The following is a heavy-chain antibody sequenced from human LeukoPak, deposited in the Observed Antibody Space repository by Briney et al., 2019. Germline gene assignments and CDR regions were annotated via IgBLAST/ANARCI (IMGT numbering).Heavy chain of an antibody. CDR3: ARGTPLDYYYYYMDV. V-gene: IGHV1-2*02. CDR1: GYTFTGYY. J-gene: IGHJ6*03. Sequence: ASVQVSCKASGYTFTGYYMHWVRQAPGQGLEWMGWINPNSGGTNYAQKFQGRVTMTRDTSISTAYMELSRLRSDDTAVYYCARGTPLDYYYYYMDVWGKGTTVTVSS. CDR2: INPNSGGT. D-gene: IGHD1-14*01.